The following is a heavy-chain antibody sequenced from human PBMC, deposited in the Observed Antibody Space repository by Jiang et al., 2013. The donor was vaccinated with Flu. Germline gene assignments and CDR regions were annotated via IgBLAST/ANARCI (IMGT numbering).Heavy chain of an antibody. J-gene: IGHJ4*02. CDR2: IYPGDSDT. V-gene: IGHV5-51*01. Sequence: LKISCKGSGYSFTSYWIGWVRQMPGKGLEWMGIIYPGDSDTRYSPSFQGQVTISADKSISTAYLQWSSLKASDTAMYYCARVNYYDSSGYLFFDYWGQGTLVTVSS. CDR1: GYSFTSYW. CDR3: ARVNYYDSSGYLFFDY. D-gene: IGHD3-22*01.